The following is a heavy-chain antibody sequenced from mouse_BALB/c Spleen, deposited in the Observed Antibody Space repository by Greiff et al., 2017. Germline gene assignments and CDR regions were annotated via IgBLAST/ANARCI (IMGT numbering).Heavy chain of an antibody. D-gene: IGHD2-14*01. V-gene: IGHV5-17*02. CDR3: AAGGRYERGAMDY. Sequence: EVHLVESGGGLVQPGGSRKLSCAASGFTFSSFGMHWVRQAPEKGLEWVAYISSGSSTIYYADTVKGRFTISRDNPKNTLFLQMTSLRSEDTAMYYCAAGGRYERGAMDYWGQGTSVTVSS. CDR1: GFTFSSFG. J-gene: IGHJ4*01. CDR2: ISSGSSTI.